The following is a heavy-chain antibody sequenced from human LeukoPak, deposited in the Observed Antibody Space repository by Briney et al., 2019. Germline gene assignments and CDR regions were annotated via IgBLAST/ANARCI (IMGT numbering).Heavy chain of an antibody. J-gene: IGHJ4*02. D-gene: IGHD3-10*01. CDR3: AKWGAQSGSYRVVDC. CDR2: INGDGGST. Sequence: PGGSLRLSCAASGITFRSYAMSWVRQARGKGLEWVSAINGDGGSTYYADSVKGRFTISRDNSNNTLFLQMNSLRVEDTAVYYCAKWGAQSGSYRVVDCWGRGTLVTVCS. V-gene: IGHV3-23*01. CDR1: GITFRSYA.